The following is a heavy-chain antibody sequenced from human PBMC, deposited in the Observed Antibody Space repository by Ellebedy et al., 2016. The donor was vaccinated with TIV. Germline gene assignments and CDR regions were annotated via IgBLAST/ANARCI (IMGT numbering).Heavy chain of an antibody. CDR2: ISGGGSYI. J-gene: IGHJ4*02. CDR1: GFSLNTYG. CDR3: ARDGVVDGLTPYYFDY. D-gene: IGHD2-15*01. V-gene: IGHV3-21*06. Sequence: GGSLRLSCAASGFSLNTYGMSWVRQSPGQGLEWVSSISGGGSYIDYADSLKGRFTISRDNAKNSLYLEMKSLRVEDTAVYYCARDGVVDGLTPYYFDYWGRGTPVTVSS.